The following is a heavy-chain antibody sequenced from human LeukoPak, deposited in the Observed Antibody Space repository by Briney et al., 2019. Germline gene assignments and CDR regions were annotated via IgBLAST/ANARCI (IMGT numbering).Heavy chain of an antibody. CDR1: GDSLNSYY. CDR3: ARGHQDYYDSSGYYY. Sequence: SETLSLTCTVSGDSLNSYYWSWIRQPPGKGLEWIGYIYYSGSTNYNPSLKSRVTISVDTSKNQFSLKLSSVTAADTAVYYCARGHQDYYDSSGYYYWGQGTLVTVSS. CDR2: IYYSGST. V-gene: IGHV4-59*01. J-gene: IGHJ4*02. D-gene: IGHD3-22*01.